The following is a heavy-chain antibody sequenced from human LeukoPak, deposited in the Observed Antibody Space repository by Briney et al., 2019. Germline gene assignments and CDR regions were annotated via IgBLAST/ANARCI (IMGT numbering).Heavy chain of an antibody. CDR3: GRHRSGSGTYFIDY. Sequence: GGALRLSCVVSGFTFSSYSMIWVRQAPGKGLQCEANMKKDGSETNYVDSVKGRFTISRDNAKNSLYLKMNRLRAEDTAVYYCGRHRSGSGTYFIDYWGQGTLVSVSS. V-gene: IGHV3-7*01. CDR1: GFTFSSYS. D-gene: IGHD3-10*01. J-gene: IGHJ4*02. CDR2: MKKDGSET.